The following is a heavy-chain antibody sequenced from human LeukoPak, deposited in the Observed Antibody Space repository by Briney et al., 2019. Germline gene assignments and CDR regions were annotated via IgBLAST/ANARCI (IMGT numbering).Heavy chain of an antibody. V-gene: IGHV3-48*03. CDR3: ARESDSGGYRFDS. D-gene: IGHD3-22*01. CDR2: ISLSGTNI. CDR1: GFTFSSYV. J-gene: IGHJ4*02. Sequence: GGSLRLSCAASGFTFSSYVFIWVRQAPGKGLEWISYISLSGTNINYADSVQGRFAISRDNAKSSLYLQMSSLRTDDTAVYYCARESDSGGYRFDSWGQGSLVTVSS.